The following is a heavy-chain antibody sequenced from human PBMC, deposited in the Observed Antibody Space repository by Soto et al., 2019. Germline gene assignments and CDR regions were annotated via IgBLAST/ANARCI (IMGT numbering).Heavy chain of an antibody. D-gene: IGHD6-19*01. J-gene: IGHJ4*02. CDR1: GDSISNNKW. Sequence: QVQLQESGPGLVQPSGTLSLTCAVSGDSISNNKWWTWVRQPPGKGLEWIGEIYHDGSTHYNPSLKSRLILSVDKSKNQFSLRRTSVTAADTAVYYCVRDSPCSGLDFDSWGQGTLVTVSS. CDR2: IYHDGST. CDR3: VRDSPCSGLDFDS. V-gene: IGHV4-4*02.